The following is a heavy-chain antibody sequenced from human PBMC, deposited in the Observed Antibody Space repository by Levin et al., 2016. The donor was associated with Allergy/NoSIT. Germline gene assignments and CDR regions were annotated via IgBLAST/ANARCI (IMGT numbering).Heavy chain of an antibody. CDR2: IDPSDSYI. V-gene: IGHV5-10-1*01. J-gene: IGHJ4*02. D-gene: IGHD3-16*01. CDR3: AGGDRTANGLY. Sequence: VRQMPGKGLEWMGRIDPSDSYINYSPSFQGHVTISVDKSISTAYLQWSSLKASDTAMYYCAGGDRTANGLYWGQGTLVTVSS.